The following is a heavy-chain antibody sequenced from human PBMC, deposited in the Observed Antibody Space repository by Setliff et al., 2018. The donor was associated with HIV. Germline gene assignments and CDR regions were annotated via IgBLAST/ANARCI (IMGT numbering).Heavy chain of an antibody. CDR3: AKGFYGNNYYYFYYMDV. CDR2: ISGSESGI. J-gene: IGHJ6*03. Sequence: GGSLRLSCEVSGFTFSSHAMSWVRQAPGKGMEWVSSISGSESGISYADPVKGRFTISRDNFKNTLYLQMNSLRVEDTAVYYCAKGFYGNNYYYFYYMDVWGKGPRSPSP. V-gene: IGHV3-23*01. D-gene: IGHD3-16*01. CDR1: GFTFSSHA.